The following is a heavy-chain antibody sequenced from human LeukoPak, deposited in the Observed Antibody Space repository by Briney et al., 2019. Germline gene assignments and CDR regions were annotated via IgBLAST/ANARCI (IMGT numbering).Heavy chain of an antibody. CDR1: GFTFDDYG. CDR2: INWDGSST. J-gene: IGHJ4*02. CDR3: ARESFAARWD. V-gene: IGHV3-20*04. Sequence: PGGSLRLSCAASGFTFDDYGMSWVRQAPGKGLEWVSGINWDGSSTGYADSVKGRFTISRDNAKNSLYLQMNSLTAEDTAVYYCARESFAARWDWGQGTLVTVSS. D-gene: IGHD6-6*01.